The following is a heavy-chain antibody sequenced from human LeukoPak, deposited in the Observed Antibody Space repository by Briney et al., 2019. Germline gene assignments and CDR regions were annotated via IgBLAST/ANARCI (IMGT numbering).Heavy chain of an antibody. J-gene: IGHJ5*02. Sequence: ASVKVSCTASGYTFTSYGISWVRQAPGQGLEWMGWISAYNGNTNYAQTLQGRVTMTTDTSPSTAYMELRSLRSEDTAVYYCARDNSVRDEAWWFNPWGQGTLVTVSS. CDR3: ARDNSVRDEAWWFNP. CDR2: ISAYNGNT. D-gene: IGHD5-24*01. V-gene: IGHV1-18*01. CDR1: GYTFTSYG.